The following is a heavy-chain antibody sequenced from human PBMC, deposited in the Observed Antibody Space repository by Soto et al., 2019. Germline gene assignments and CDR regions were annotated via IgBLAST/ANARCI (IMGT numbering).Heavy chain of an antibody. CDR2: ISYEGSNR. D-gene: IGHD4-17*01. J-gene: IGHJ6*02. Sequence: GGSLRLSCAASGFRFSAYAVHWVRQAPGKGLEWVAVISYEGSNRFYADSVKGRFTVSRDNSKNMVYLQMNSLRGEDTAVFYCAKDYGDYNFNYGMDVWGQGTTVTVSS. V-gene: IGHV3-30*18. CDR3: AKDYGDYNFNYGMDV. CDR1: GFRFSAYA.